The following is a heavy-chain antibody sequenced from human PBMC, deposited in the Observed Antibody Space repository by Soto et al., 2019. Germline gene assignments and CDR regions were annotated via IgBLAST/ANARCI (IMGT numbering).Heavy chain of an antibody. D-gene: IGHD6-13*01. CDR1: GFTFSSYS. J-gene: IGHJ6*02. CDR3: ARAFRDKLAAANTDDHSYYYYYRMDV. CDR2: ISSSSSYI. Sequence: PGGSLRLSCAASGFTFSSYSMNWVRQAPGKGLEWVSSISSSSSYIYYADSVKGRFTISRDNAKNSLYLQMNSLRAEDTAVYYCARAFRDKLAAANTDDHSYYYYYRMDVWGRGTTVTVSS. V-gene: IGHV3-21*01.